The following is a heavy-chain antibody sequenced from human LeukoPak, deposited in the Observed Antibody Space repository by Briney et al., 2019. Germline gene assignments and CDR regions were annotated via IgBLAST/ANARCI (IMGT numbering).Heavy chain of an antibody. V-gene: IGHV3-21*01. CDR2: ISSSSSYI. Sequence: GGSLRLSCAASGFTFSSYSMNWVRQAPGKGLEWVSSISSSSSYIYYADSVKGRFTISRDNAKNSLYLQMNSLRAEDTAVYYCARDGVYDSSSLDGAGDYWGQGTLVTVSS. CDR1: GFTFSSYS. D-gene: IGHD3-22*01. J-gene: IGHJ4*02. CDR3: ARDGVYDSSSLDGAGDY.